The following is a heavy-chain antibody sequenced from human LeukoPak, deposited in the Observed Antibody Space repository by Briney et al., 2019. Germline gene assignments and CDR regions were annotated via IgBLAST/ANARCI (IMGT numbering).Heavy chain of an antibody. CDR3: ARSRSSDYASSAADY. J-gene: IGHJ4*02. V-gene: IGHV1-18*01. CDR1: GYNFTSYG. Sequence: ASVKVSCKASGYNFTSYGITWVRQAPGQGLEWMGWISGYNGNTNYAQKFQGRVTMTTDTSTNTAYMELRSLRSDDTAVYYCARSRSSDYASSAADYWGQGTLVTVSS. CDR2: ISGYNGNT. D-gene: IGHD4-17*01.